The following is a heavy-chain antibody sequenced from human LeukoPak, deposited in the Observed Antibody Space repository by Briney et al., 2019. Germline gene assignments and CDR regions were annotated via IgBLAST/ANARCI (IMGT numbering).Heavy chain of an antibody. CDR3: ARRRGDSSLYPYYIDY. CDR1: GGSISTYY. V-gene: IGHV4-59*08. CDR2: IYFTGST. Sequence: PSETLSLTCTVPGGSISTYYWSWLRQPPGKGLEWIGYIYFTGSTNYNPSLKSRVTISVDTSKNQFSLKVSSVTAADTAVYYCARRRGDSSLYPYYIDYWGQGTLVTVSS. J-gene: IGHJ4*02. D-gene: IGHD6-13*01.